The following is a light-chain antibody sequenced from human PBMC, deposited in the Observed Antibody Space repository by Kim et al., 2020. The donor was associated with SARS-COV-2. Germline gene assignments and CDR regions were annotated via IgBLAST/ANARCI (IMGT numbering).Light chain of an antibody. CDR2: AAS. CDR3: QQTYGSPPT. Sequence: DIQMTQSPSSLSASVGDRVTITCRASQSISTYLNWYQHKPGKAPKFLIYAASSFQSGVPSRFSGSGSGTDFTLTISSLQPEDFATYYCQQTYGSPPTFGQGTKLEIK. J-gene: IGKJ2*01. V-gene: IGKV1-39*01. CDR1: QSISTY.